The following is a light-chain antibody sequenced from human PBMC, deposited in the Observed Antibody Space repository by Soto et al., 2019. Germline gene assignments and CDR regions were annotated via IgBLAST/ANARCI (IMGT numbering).Light chain of an antibody. J-gene: IGKJ1*01. CDR3: QQYNNWPQT. CDR2: GVS. V-gene: IGKV3-15*01. CDR1: QSVSSN. Sequence: EIVMTQSPATLPVSPGERATLSCRSSQSVSSNLAWYQQKPGQAPRFLIYGVSTGATGIPARFSGRGSGTEFTLTISSLQSEDFAVYYCQQYNNWPQTFGQGTKVDIK.